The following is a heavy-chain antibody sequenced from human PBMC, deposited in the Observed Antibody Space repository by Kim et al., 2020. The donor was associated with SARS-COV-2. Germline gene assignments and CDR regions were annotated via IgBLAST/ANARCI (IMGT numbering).Heavy chain of an antibody. D-gene: IGHD3-22*01. J-gene: IGHJ4*02. Sequence: LKGRVTISVDTSKNQFSLKLSSVTAADTAVYYCARDLIYYDSSGYYYGDYWGQGTLVTVSS. CDR3: ARDLIYYDSSGYYYGDY. V-gene: IGHV4-30-2*04.